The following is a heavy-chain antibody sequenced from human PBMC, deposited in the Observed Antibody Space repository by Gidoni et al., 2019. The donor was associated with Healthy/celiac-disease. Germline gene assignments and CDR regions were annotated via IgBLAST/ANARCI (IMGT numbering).Heavy chain of an antibody. CDR3: AKARWPNCFQH. J-gene: IGHJ1*01. CDR2: ISGSGGST. D-gene: IGHD2-15*01. Sequence: EVQLLGSGGCLVQPGGSLRLPCAASGFTVSSYAMSWVRQAPGQGLAWVSAISGSGGSTYYADSVKGRFTISRDNSKNTLYLKMNSLGAEDTAVYYCAKARWPNCFQHWGQGTLVTVSS. V-gene: IGHV3-23*01. CDR1: GFTVSSYA.